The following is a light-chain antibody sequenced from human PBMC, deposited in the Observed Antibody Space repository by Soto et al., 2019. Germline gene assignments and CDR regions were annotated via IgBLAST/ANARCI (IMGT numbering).Light chain of an antibody. J-gene: IGKJ2*01. CDR1: QSISSW. CDR2: KAS. Sequence: DIQMTQSPSTLSASVGDRVTITCRASQSISSWLAWYQQKPGKAPKLLIYKASSLESGVPSRFSGSGSGTEFTLTISSLQPDDFATYYCQHYNSVYSFGQGTKLEIK. CDR3: QHYNSVYS. V-gene: IGKV1-5*03.